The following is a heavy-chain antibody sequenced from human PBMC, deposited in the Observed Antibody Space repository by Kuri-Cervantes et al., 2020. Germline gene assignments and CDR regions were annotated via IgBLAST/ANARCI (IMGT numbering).Heavy chain of an antibody. CDR1: GFTFSSYD. J-gene: IGHJ6*02. Sequence: GEPLKISCAASGFTFSSYDMHWVRQATGKGLEWVSAIGTAGDTYYPGSVKGRFTISRDNAKNSLYLQMNSLRAEDTALYYCAKDIQEDSYGAGGQYYYYGMDVWGQGTTVTVSS. D-gene: IGHD5-18*01. CDR2: IGTAGDT. CDR3: AKDIQEDSYGAGGQYYYYGMDV. V-gene: IGHV3-13*01.